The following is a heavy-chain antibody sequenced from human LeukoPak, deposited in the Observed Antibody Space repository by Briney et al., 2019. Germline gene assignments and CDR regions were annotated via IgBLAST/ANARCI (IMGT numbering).Heavy chain of an antibody. D-gene: IGHD5-24*01. V-gene: IGHV4-34*01. CDR3: ARGRLEVEMATITEIDY. J-gene: IGHJ4*02. CDR1: GGSFIDYY. CDR2: INHSGST. Sequence: SETLSLTCAVYGGSFIDYYWTWIRQPPGKGLEWIGEINHSGSTNYNPSLKSRVTISVDTSKNQFSLKLSSVTAADTAVYYCARGRLEVEMATITEIDYCGQRTLVTVSS.